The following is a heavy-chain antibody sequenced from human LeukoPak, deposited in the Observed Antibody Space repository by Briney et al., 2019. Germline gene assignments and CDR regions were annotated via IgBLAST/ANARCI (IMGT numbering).Heavy chain of an antibody. CDR2: MSGSGDSS. Sequence: GGSLRLSCAASGFAFNNFAMSWVRQAPGKGLEWVSGMSGSGDSSYYADSVKGRFTISRDNSKNALYLQMNSLRADDTALYYCAKMEGQRLYDYCMDVWGKGTTVTVSS. CDR3: AKMEGQRLYDYCMDV. D-gene: IGHD3-3*01. J-gene: IGHJ6*03. V-gene: IGHV3-23*01. CDR1: GFAFNNFA.